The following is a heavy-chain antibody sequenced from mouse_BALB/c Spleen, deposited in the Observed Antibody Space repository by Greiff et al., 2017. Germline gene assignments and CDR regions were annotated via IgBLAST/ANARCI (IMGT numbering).Heavy chain of an antibody. V-gene: IGHV2-9-2*01. CDR2: IWTGGGT. CDR1: GFSLTSYD. J-gene: IGHJ3*01. CDR3: VRGGITFGAY. D-gene: IGHD2-4*01. Sequence: QVQLQQSGPGLVAPSQSLSITCTVSGFSLTSYDISWIRQPPGKGLEWLGVIWTGGGTNYNSAFMSRLSISKDNSKSQVFLKMNSLQTDDTAIYYCVRGGITFGAYWGQGTLVTVSA.